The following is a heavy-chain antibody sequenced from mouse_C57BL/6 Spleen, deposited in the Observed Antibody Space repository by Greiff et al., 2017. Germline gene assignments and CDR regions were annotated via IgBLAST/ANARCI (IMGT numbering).Heavy chain of an antibody. D-gene: IGHD2-4*01. V-gene: IGHV1-82*01. CDR2: IYPGDGDT. CDR1: GYAFSSSW. J-gene: IGHJ2*01. Sequence: VKLQESGPELVKPGASVKISCKASGYAFSSSWMNWVKQRPGKGLEWIGRIYPGDGDTNYNGKFKGKATLTADKSSRTAYMQLSSLTSEDSAVYFCARTNDYDDFPFDYWGQGTTLTVSS. CDR3: ARTNDYDDFPFDY.